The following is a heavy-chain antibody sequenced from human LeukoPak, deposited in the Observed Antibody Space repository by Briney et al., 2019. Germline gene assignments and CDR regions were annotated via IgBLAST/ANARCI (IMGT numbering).Heavy chain of an antibody. D-gene: IGHD1-26*01. CDR1: GGTFSSYA. Sequence: SVKVSCKASGGTFSSYAISWVRQAPGQGLEWMGGIIPIFGTANYAQKLQGRVTITTDESTSTAYMELSSLRSEDTAVYYCAHLAGDYSGSYPPDAFDIWGQGTMVTVSS. CDR3: AHLAGDYSGSYPPDAFDI. CDR2: IIPIFGTA. V-gene: IGHV1-69*05. J-gene: IGHJ3*02.